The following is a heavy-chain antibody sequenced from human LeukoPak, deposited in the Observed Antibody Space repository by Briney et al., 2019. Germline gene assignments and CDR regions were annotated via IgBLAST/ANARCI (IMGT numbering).Heavy chain of an antibody. Sequence: SETLSLTCTVSGGSISSYYWSWIRQPPGKGLEWIGYIYYCGSTNYNPSLKSRVTISVDTSKNQFSLKLSSVTAADTAVYYCARGEVYGDYGPGSWFDSWGQGTLVTVSS. CDR3: ARGEVYGDYGPGSWFDS. CDR1: GGSISSYY. D-gene: IGHD4-17*01. CDR2: IYYCGST. J-gene: IGHJ5*01. V-gene: IGHV4-59*01.